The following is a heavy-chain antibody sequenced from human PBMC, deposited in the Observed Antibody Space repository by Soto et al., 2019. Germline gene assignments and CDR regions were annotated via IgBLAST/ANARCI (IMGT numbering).Heavy chain of an antibody. CDR3: ARDVAMPTGLGLGY. V-gene: IGHV3-30*03. CDR2: ISNDGSKK. CDR1: GFAFTNYG. D-gene: IGHD6-19*01. Sequence: QVQVVESGGGVVQPGTSLRLSCAASGFAFTNYGIHWVRQAPGKGLEWVAHISNDGSKKFYGDSVKGRFTISRDNSENTVYLQMTSLRPDDTAVFYCARDVAMPTGLGLGYWGQGTLVTASS. J-gene: IGHJ4*02.